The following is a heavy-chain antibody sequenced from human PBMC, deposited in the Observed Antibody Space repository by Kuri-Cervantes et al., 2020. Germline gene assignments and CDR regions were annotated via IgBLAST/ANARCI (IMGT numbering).Heavy chain of an antibody. CDR2: INPSGGST. D-gene: IGHD5-18*01. CDR3: VRPDVDTASGFTGGRFDY. J-gene: IGHJ4*02. V-gene: IGHV1-46*01. CDR1: GYTFTSYY. Sequence: ASVKVSCKASGYTFTSYYMHRVRQAPGQGLEWMGIINPSGGSTSYAQKFQGGITMTRDAPTSTVYMELSSLRSDETAVYYWVRPDVDTASGFTGGRFDYWGQGTLVTVSS.